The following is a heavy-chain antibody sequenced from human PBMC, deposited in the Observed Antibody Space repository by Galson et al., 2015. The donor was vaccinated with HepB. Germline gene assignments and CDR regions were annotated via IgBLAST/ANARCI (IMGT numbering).Heavy chain of an antibody. CDR2: INGGNGNT. Sequence: SVKVSCKASGYSITSYAMHWVRQAPGQRLEWMGWINGGNGNTKYSQKFQGRVTIIRDTSASTAYVELSSLSSEDTAVYYCARALLSSSAWYLDYWGQGTLVTVSS. V-gene: IGHV1-3*01. D-gene: IGHD6-19*01. J-gene: IGHJ4*02. CDR1: GYSITSYA. CDR3: ARALLSSSAWYLDY.